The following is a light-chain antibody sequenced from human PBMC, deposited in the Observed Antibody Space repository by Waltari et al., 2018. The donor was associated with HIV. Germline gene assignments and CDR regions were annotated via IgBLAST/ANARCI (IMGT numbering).Light chain of an antibody. J-gene: IGLJ3*02. CDR1: SGSIADNY. V-gene: IGLV6-57*03. Sequence: NFLLTQPPSVSESPGRTTTISCTRSSGSIADNYVQWFQQRPGSAPTSVIYEDSRRPSGVPDRFSGSIDSSSNSASLTISGLQTEDEADYYCQSYDSNGLILVFGGGTKLTVL. CDR2: EDS. CDR3: QSYDSNGLILV.